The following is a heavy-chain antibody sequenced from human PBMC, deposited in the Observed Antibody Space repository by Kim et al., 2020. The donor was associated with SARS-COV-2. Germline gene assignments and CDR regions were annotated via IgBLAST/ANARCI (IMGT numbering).Heavy chain of an antibody. CDR3: ARVDFDWLVGY. CDR2: T. Sequence: TYYNPSLKSRVTISVDTSKNQFSLKLSSVTAADTAVYYCARVDFDWLVGYWGQGTLVTVSS. V-gene: IGHV4-31*02. D-gene: IGHD3-9*01. J-gene: IGHJ4*02.